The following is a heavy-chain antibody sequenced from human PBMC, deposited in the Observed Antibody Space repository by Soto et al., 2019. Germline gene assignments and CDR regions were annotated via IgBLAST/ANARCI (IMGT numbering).Heavy chain of an antibody. V-gene: IGHV4-59*08. CDR1: GGSISSYY. Sequence: GTPSETLSLTCTVSGGSISSYYWSWIRQPPGKGLEWIGYIYYSGSTNYNPSLKSRVTISVGTSKNQFSLKLSSVTAADTAVYYCTRQHNPIRFLEWPPEDYYYMDVWGKGTTVTVSS. CDR2: IYYSGST. D-gene: IGHD3-3*01. CDR3: TRQHNPIRFLEWPPEDYYYMDV. J-gene: IGHJ6*03.